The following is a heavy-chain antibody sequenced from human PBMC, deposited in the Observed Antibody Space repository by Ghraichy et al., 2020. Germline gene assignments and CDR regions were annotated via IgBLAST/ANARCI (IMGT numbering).Heavy chain of an antibody. CDR1: GFTFDDYA. D-gene: IGHD2-15*01. J-gene: IGHJ6*03. CDR3: AKDKSGGRGNYYYYYMDV. CDR2: ISGDGGST. Sequence: GGSLRLSCAASGFTFDDYAMHWVRQAPGKGLEWVSLISGDGGSTYYADSVKGRFTISRDNSKNSLYLQMNSLRTEDTALYYCAKDKSGGRGNYYYYYMDVWGKGTTVTVSS. V-gene: IGHV3-43*02.